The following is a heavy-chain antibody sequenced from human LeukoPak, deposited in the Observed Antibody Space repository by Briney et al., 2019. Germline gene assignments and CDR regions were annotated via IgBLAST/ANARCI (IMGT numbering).Heavy chain of an antibody. CDR2: INHSGST. V-gene: IGHV4-38-2*02. J-gene: IGHJ5*02. Sequence: SSETLSLTCTVSGYSISSGYYWSWIRQPPGKGLEWIGEINHSGSTNYNPSLKSRVTISVDTSKNQFSLKLSSVTAADTAVYYCAMTIVVPAAMGGWFDPWGQGTLVTVSS. CDR1: GYSISSGYY. D-gene: IGHD2-2*01. CDR3: AMTIVVPAAMGGWFDP.